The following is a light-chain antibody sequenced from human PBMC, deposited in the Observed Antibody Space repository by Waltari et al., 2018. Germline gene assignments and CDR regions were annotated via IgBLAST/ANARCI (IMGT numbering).Light chain of an antibody. V-gene: IGLV2-14*01. J-gene: IGLJ2*01. Sequence: QSALTQPASVSASPGQSITISCPGTSGDIVGSDFVSCYQHHPGSAPKVLIFDVNHRPSGIFDRFSGSKSGNTASLTISGLQPEDDADYYCRSPSTENLVLFGGGTKVTVL. CDR3: RSPSTENLVL. CDR2: DVN. CDR1: SGDIVGSDF.